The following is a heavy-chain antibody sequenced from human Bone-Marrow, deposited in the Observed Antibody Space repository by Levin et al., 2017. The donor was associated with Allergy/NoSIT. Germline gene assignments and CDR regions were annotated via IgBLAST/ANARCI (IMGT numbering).Heavy chain of an antibody. J-gene: IGHJ4*02. CDR1: GFRFSRYA. D-gene: IGHD2-15*01. CDR2: ISGDGVNT. CDR3: ARDCGGSWYSSNF. V-gene: IGHV3-23*01. Sequence: PGESLKISCAASGFRFSRYAMAWVRQAPGEGLEWVSTISGDGVNTFHADSVKGRFTISRDNSKNILFLQMNNLRAEDTALYYCARDCGGSWYSSNFWGQGTLVTVSS.